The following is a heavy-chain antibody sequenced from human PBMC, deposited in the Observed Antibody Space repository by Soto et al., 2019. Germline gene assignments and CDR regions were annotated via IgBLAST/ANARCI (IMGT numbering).Heavy chain of an antibody. CDR2: ISSSSSTI. J-gene: IGHJ4*02. CDR1: GFTFSSYS. D-gene: IGHD3-22*01. Sequence: PGGSLRLSCAASGFTFSSYSMNWVRQAPGKGLEWVSYISSSSSTIYYADSVKGRFTISRDNAKNSLYLQMNSLRDEDTAVYYCARADYYDSSGYYGYWGQGTLVTVSS. CDR3: ARADYYDSSGYYGY. V-gene: IGHV3-48*02.